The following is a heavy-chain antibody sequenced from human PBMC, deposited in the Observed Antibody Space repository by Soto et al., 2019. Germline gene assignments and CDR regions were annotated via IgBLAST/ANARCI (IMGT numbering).Heavy chain of an antibody. CDR3: ARESHYYDSSGYLGYGMDV. CDR1: GGSISSYY. CDR2: IYYSGST. V-gene: IGHV4-59*12. D-gene: IGHD3-22*01. Sequence: SETLSLTCTVSGGSISSYYWSWIRQPPGKGLEWIGYIYYSGSTNYNPSLKSRVTISVDTSKNQFSLKLSSVTAADTAVYYCARESHYYDSSGYLGYGMDVWGQGTTVTVSS. J-gene: IGHJ6*02.